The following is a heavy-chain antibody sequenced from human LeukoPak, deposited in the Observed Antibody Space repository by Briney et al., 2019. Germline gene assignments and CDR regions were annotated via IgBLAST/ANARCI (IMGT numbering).Heavy chain of an antibody. V-gene: IGHV1-8*03. CDR2: MNPNNGDS. Sequence: ASVTVSCKASGYTFTNYHINWVRQATGQGLEWMGWMNPNNGDSGYAQKFQGRVTITRDTSISTSYMELTSLTSDDTAVYYCARGPLTGEHYHYYMDVWGTGTTITVSS. J-gene: IGHJ6*03. D-gene: IGHD7-27*01. CDR3: ARGPLTGEHYHYYMDV. CDR1: GYTFTNYH.